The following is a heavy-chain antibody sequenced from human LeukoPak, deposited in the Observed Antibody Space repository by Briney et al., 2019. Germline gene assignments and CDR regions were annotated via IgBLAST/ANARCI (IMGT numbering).Heavy chain of an antibody. CDR2: IYNSGST. CDR1: GGSLSGCSYF. J-gene: IGHJ6*03. Sequence: PAETLTLTCIASGGSLSGCSYFWSRVRQAAGKGLVWIGRIYNSGSTNYNPSLKSRVNISVDTSKNQFSLNLNSVTAADTAVYYCARERKYYYFDMYVWGKGTTVTISS. V-gene: IGHV4-61*02. CDR3: ARERKYYYFDMYV.